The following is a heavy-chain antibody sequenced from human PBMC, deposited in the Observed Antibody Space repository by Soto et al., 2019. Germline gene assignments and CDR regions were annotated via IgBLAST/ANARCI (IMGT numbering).Heavy chain of an antibody. V-gene: IGHV4-30-2*01. D-gene: IGHD6-13*01. CDR1: GGSISSGGYS. CDR2: IYHSGST. J-gene: IGHJ4*02. Sequence: QLQLQESGSGLVKPSQTLSLTCAVSGGSISSGGYSWSWIRQPPGKGLEWIGYIYHSGSTYYNPSHKNRVTISVDRSKNHFSLKLSSVTAADTAVYYCASSHAGAHITAAVHWGQGTLVTVSS. CDR3: ASSHAGAHITAAVH.